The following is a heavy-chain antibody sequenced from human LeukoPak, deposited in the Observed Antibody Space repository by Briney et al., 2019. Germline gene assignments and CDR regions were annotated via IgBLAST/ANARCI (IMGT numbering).Heavy chain of an antibody. CDR2: IGGGSDTI. CDR1: GFILSSYS. Sequence: PGGSLRLSCAASGFILSSYSMNWVRQAPGKGREWGSYIGGGSDTIFYADSVKGRFTISRDNAKNSLYVQMNSLRAEDTAVYYCARDWAWALDIWGQGTMVTVSS. D-gene: IGHD3-16*01. CDR3: ARDWAWALDI. V-gene: IGHV3-48*01. J-gene: IGHJ3*02.